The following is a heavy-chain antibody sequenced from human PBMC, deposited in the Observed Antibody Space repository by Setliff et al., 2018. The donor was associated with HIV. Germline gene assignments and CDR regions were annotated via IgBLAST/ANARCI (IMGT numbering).Heavy chain of an antibody. CDR2: LTPHSGDT. V-gene: IGHV1-8*01. Sequence: ASVKVSCKASGYTFLNYDINWLRQAPGQGLEWMGRLTPHSGDTISADRFQGRLVMTTNTSTTTTFMELSSLRSDDTALYFCARGWGLWFGQLSILPLDPWGQGTPVTVS. D-gene: IGHD3-10*01. J-gene: IGHJ5*02. CDR1: GYTFLNYD. CDR3: ARGWGLWFGQLSILPLDP.